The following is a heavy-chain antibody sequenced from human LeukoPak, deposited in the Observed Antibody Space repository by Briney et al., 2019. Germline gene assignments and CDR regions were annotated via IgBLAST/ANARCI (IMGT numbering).Heavy chain of an antibody. CDR3: ARDEHVGAARLFDY. V-gene: IGHV1-8*01. CDR1: GYTSTSYD. Sequence: ASVKVSCKASGYTSTSYDINWVRQATGQGLEWMGWMNPNSGNTGYAQKFQGRVTMTRNTSISTAYMELSSLRSEDAAVYYCARDEHVGAARLFDYWGQGTLVTVSS. J-gene: IGHJ4*02. D-gene: IGHD6-6*01. CDR2: MNPNSGNT.